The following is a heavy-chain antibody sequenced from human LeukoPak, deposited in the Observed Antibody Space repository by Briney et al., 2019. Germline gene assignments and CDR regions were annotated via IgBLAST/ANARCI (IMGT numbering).Heavy chain of an antibody. D-gene: IGHD1-26*01. J-gene: IGHJ3*01. CDR2: IEEDGNRK. CDR3: VRDTTPSYSGTYYDALDV. CDR1: GFAFSRYW. V-gene: IGHV3-7*01. Sequence: GGSLRLSCAASGFAFSRYWMTWVRQAPGKGLEWVANIEEDGNRKYYVDSAKGRFAISRDNAKNSLYLQMNSLRADYSAMYYCVRDTTPSYSGTYYDALDVWGQGTVVTVSS.